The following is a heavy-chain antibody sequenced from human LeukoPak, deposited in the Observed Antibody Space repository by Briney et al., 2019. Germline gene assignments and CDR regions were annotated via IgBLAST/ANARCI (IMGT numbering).Heavy chain of an antibody. D-gene: IGHD6-6*01. V-gene: IGHV4-34*01. CDR1: GGSFSGYY. Sequence: SETLSLTCAVYGGSFSGYYWNWIRQPPGKGLEWIGEINFSGSTSYNPSLKSRVTLSVDTSKNQFSLRLTSVTAADTAVYYCARLGSTSSPPGGAFDLWGQGTMVTVSS. J-gene: IGHJ3*01. CDR3: ARLGSTSSPPGGAFDL. CDR2: INFSGST.